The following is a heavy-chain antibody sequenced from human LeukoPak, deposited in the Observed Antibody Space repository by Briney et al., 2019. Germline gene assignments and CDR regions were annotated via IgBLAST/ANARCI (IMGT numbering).Heavy chain of an antibody. Sequence: GGSLRLSCAASGFTFSDYYMSWIRQAPGKGLEWVSYITSSGSTIYYADSMKGRFTISRDNSKNTLYLQMNSLRAEDTAVYYCARDSGYSYGSGAFGIWGQGTMVTVSS. CDR1: GFTFSDYY. D-gene: IGHD5-18*01. V-gene: IGHV3-11*04. J-gene: IGHJ3*02. CDR3: ARDSGYSYGSGAFGI. CDR2: ITSSGSTI.